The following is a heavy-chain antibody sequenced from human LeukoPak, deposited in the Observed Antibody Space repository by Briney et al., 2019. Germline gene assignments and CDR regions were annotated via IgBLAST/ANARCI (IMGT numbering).Heavy chain of an antibody. Sequence: GGSLRLSCAASGFTFSSYAMTWIRQAPGTGLEWVSTVSGSGGSAYYADSVKGRFSISRDNFKNTLYLQMNSLRAEDTAVYSCAKDQTVVLPAIPDYWGQGTLVTVSS. D-gene: IGHD2-21*02. V-gene: IGHV3-23*01. CDR1: GFTFSSYA. CDR2: VSGSGGSA. CDR3: AKDQTVVLPAIPDY. J-gene: IGHJ4*02.